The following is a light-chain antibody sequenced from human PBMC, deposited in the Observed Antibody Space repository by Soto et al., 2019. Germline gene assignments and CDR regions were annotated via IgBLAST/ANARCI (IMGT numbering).Light chain of an antibody. CDR2: WAS. CDR3: QQYYSTTPT. CDR1: QGVFYSSINKNY. V-gene: IGKV4-1*01. J-gene: IGKJ4*01. Sequence: DIVMSQSPDSLAVSLGERATINCKSSQGVFYSSINKNYLAWYQQKPGQPPKLLIYWASTRESGVPDRFSGSGSGTDFTLTISSLQAEDVAVYYCQQYYSTTPTFGGGTKVEIK.